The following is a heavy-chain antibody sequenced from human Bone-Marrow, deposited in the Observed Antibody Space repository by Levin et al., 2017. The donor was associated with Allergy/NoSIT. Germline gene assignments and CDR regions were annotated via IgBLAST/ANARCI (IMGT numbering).Heavy chain of an antibody. D-gene: IGHD1-1*01. CDR2: IVPRLNIR. CDR1: GGAFNTLL. J-gene: IGHJ5*02. CDR3: ATVHPSRTGLVNDYFDP. V-gene: IGHV1-69*04. Sequence: SVKVSCKASGGAFNTLLISWVRQAPGHALEWMGRIVPRLNIRNYSQKFQERITLSADTSTSTAYMEVSSLRSEDTALYYCATVHPSRTGLVNDYFDPWGQGTLVTVAS.